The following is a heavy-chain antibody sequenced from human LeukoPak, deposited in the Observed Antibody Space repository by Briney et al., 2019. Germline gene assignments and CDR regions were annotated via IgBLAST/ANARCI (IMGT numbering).Heavy chain of an antibody. Sequence: PSETLSLTCTVSGGSISSANYYWTWIRQSAGKGLEWIGRMSGSGGTTYNPSLKSRVTISVDTSKNQFSLKLSSVTAADTAVYYCARGPLGDQLLGGGWFDPWGQGTLVTVSS. CDR3: ARGPLGDQLLGGGWFDP. J-gene: IGHJ5*02. D-gene: IGHD2-2*01. CDR2: MSGSGGT. CDR1: GGSISSANYY. V-gene: IGHV4-61*02.